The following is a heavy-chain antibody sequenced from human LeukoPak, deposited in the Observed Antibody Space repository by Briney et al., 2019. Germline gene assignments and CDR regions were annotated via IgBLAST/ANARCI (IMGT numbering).Heavy chain of an antibody. D-gene: IGHD2-15*01. Sequence: ASVKVSCKASGYTFTYYYIHWVRQAPGQGLEWVGWINPNSGGTNYAQKFQGRVTMTRDTSISTAYMELSRLRPDDTAVYYCSRPRDEGGLYWNFDLWGRGTLVTVSS. V-gene: IGHV1-2*02. CDR3: SRPRDEGGLYWNFDL. J-gene: IGHJ2*01. CDR1: GYTFTYYY. CDR2: INPNSGGT.